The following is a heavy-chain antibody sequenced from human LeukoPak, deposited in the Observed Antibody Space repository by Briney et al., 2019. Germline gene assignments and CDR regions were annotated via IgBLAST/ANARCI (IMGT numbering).Heavy chain of an antibody. D-gene: IGHD2-15*01. CDR2: IYYSGST. J-gene: IGHJ5*02. CDR3: ARRPTPPSPFDP. CDR1: GGSISSYY. Sequence: SETLSLTCTVSGGSISSYYWSWIRQPPGKGLEWIGYIYYSGSTNYNPSLKSRVTISVDTSKNQLSLKLSSVTAADTAVYYCARRPTPPSPFDPWGQGTLVTVSS. V-gene: IGHV4-59*08.